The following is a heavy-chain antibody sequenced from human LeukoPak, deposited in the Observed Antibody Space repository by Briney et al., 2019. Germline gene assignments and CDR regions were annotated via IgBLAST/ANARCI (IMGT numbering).Heavy chain of an antibody. CDR3: ARYHTALNY. J-gene: IGHJ4*02. CDR1: GFIVSSDY. Sequence: TGGSLRLSCVASGFIVSSDYMTWVRQAPGKGLEWVSVLYSGGSTYYADSVKGRFTISRDNSKNTLYLQMNNLRVEDTAVYYCARYHTALNYWGQGTLVTASS. D-gene: IGHD5-18*01. CDR2: LYSGGST. V-gene: IGHV3-53*01.